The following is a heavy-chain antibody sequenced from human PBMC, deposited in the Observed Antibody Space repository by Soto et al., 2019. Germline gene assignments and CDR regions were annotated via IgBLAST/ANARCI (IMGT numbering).Heavy chain of an antibody. CDR1: VDSVSSNSAA. V-gene: IGHV6-1*01. CDR3: ARDGLIIAARLPFDY. J-gene: IGHJ4*02. Sequence: TQTLSLTGAISVDSVSSNSAAWNWIRQSPSRGLEWLGRTYYRSKWYNDYAVSVKSRITINPDTSKNQFSLQLNSVTPEDTAVYYCARDGLIIAARLPFDYWGQGTLVTVSS. CDR2: TYYRSKWYN. D-gene: IGHD6-6*01.